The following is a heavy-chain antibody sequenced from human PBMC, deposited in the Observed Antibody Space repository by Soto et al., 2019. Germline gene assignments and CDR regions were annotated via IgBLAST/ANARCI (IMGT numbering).Heavy chain of an antibody. V-gene: IGHV2-5*01. CDR2: IYWNDVK. CDR3: AHRGEFYGDYEDYWYFDL. CDR1: GFSLTTSGVG. D-gene: IGHD4-17*01. Sequence: QITLKESGPTLVKPTQTLTLTCTFSGFSLTTSGVGVGWIRQPPGKALEWLALIYWNDVKRYSPSLKSRLTITKDTSKNHVVLRLTNMDPVDTATYYCAHRGEFYGDYEDYWYFDLWGRGTLVTVSS. J-gene: IGHJ2*01.